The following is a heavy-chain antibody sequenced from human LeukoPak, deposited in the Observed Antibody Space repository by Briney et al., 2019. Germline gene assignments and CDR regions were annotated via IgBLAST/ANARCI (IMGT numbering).Heavy chain of an antibody. CDR2: IYYSGSS. CDR1: GGSISGYH. CDR3: ARDQDNWNLGYMDV. Sequence: PSETLSLTCNVSGGSISGYHWSWIRQPPGKGLEWLGYIYYSGSSNYNPSLKSRVTMSADTSKNQFSLKLSSVTAADTAVYYCARDQDNWNLGYMDVWGKGTTVTVSS. D-gene: IGHD1-20*01. J-gene: IGHJ6*03. V-gene: IGHV4-59*12.